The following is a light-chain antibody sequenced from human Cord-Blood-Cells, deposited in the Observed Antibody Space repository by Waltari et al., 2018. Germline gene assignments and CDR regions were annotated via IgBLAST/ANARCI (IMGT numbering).Light chain of an antibody. Sequence: QSVLTQPPSVSGAPGQRVTISCTGSSSNIGAGYDVHWYQQLPGTAPKLLIYGNSNRPSGVPARCSGSKSDTSASLAITGLQAEDEADYYCQSYDSSLSGSYVFGTGTKVTVL. CDR3: QSYDSSLSGSYV. CDR1: SSNIGAGYD. J-gene: IGLJ1*01. V-gene: IGLV1-40*01. CDR2: GNS.